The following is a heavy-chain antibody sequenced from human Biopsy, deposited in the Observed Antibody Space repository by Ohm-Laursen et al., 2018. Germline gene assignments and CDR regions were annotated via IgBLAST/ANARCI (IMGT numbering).Heavy chain of an antibody. CDR3: AEHGVYRCFPMDL. D-gene: IGHD3/OR15-3a*01. CDR2: ISYTGST. V-gene: IGHV4-39*01. Sequence: SETLSLTCAVSGGFISSSSYYWGWIRQPPGKGLEWIGSISYTGSTHDNPSLTSRVTISVDTSKNQFSLKLYSLTAADTAVDYWAEHGVYRCFPMDLWGQGTLGTVPS. CDR1: GGFISSSSYY. J-gene: IGHJ4*01.